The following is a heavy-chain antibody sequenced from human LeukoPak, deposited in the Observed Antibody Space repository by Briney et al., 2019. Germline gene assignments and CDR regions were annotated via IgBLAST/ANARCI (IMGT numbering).Heavy chain of an antibody. CDR2: IYPADSYT. Sequence: GESLKISCKGYGYSFTSYWIGWVRQMPGKGLGWMGIIYPADSYTRYSPSFQGQVTISADKSISTVYLQWSSLKASDTAMYYCARQSRDGSKTRGYYFDYWGQGTLVTVSS. CDR1: GYSFTSYW. CDR3: ARQSRDGSKTRGYYFDY. D-gene: IGHD3-10*01. J-gene: IGHJ4*02. V-gene: IGHV5-51*01.